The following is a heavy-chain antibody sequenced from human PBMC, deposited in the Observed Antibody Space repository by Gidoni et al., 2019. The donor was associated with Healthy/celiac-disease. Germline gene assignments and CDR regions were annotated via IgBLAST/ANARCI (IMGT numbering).Heavy chain of an antibody. D-gene: IGHD6-6*01. CDR3: ARDPWSSSGYYYYGMDV. J-gene: IGHJ6*02. CDR2: IYSGGST. V-gene: IGHV3-53*04. Sequence: EVQLVESGGGLVQPGGSLRLSCAASGFTVSSNYMSWVRQAPGKGLEWVSVIYSGGSTYYADSGKGRFTISRHNSKNTLYLQMNSLRAEDTAVYYCARDPWSSSGYYYYGMDVWGQGTTVTVSS. CDR1: GFTVSSNY.